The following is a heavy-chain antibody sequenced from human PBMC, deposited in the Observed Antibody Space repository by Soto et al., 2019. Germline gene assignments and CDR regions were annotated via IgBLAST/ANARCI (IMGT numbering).Heavy chain of an antibody. J-gene: IGHJ6*02. CDR1: GYTFTGYY. CDR2: INPNSGGT. V-gene: IGHV1-2*04. Sequence: ASVKVSCKASGYTFTGYYMHWVRQAPGQGLEWMGWINPNSGGTNYAQKFQGWVTMTRDTSINTAYMELSRLRSDDTAVYYCARGGKRAYYDSSGYYYHYYYYGMDVWGQGTTVTVSS. D-gene: IGHD3-22*01. CDR3: ARGGKRAYYDSSGYYYHYYYYGMDV.